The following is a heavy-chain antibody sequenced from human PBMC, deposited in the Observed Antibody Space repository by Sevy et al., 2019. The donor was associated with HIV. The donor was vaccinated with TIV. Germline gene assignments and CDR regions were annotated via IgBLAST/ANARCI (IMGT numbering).Heavy chain of an antibody. V-gene: IGHV4-59*08. J-gene: IGHJ4*02. Sequence: SETLSLTCTVSGGSITSLYWNWVRQPPGKGLEWIANIYYNGHINYNPSLKRRVTLTLDTSKNQLPLRQSTVTAADTAMYYCAGENAWGRGYSWGQGTLVTVSS. CDR3: AGENAWGRGYS. D-gene: IGHD1-26*01. CDR1: GGSITSLY. CDR2: IYYNGHI.